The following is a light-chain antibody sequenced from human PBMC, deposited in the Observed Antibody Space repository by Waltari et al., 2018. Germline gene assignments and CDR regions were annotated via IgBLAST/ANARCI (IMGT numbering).Light chain of an antibody. CDR3: MQALQSPLT. CDR1: QNLLHRNGHNY. Sequence: DIVMTQSPVSLPVTPAEPASISCRSSQNLLHRNGHNYLEWYLQKPGQSPLLLTYLGSNRASGVPDRFSGSGSGTDFTLKISRVEAEDVGVYYCMQALQSPLTFGPGTKVEIK. CDR2: LGS. V-gene: IGKV2-28*01. J-gene: IGKJ3*01.